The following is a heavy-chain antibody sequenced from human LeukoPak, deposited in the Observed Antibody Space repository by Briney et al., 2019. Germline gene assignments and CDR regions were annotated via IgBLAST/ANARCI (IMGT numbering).Heavy chain of an antibody. Sequence: GGSLGLSCAASGFTFSSYSMNWVRQAPGKGLEWVSSISSSSSYIYYADSVKGRFTISRDNAKNSLYLQMNSLRAEDTAVYYCARDHSSSWPDAFDIWGQGTMVTVSS. CDR2: ISSSSSYI. V-gene: IGHV3-21*01. D-gene: IGHD6-13*01. CDR1: GFTFSSYS. CDR3: ARDHSSSWPDAFDI. J-gene: IGHJ3*02.